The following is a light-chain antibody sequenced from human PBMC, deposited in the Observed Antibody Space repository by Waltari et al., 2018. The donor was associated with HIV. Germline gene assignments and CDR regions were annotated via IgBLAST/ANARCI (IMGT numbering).Light chain of an antibody. CDR1: QTISSY. J-gene: IGKJ3*01. Sequence: DIQMTQSPSSLSAPVGDRVTITCRASQTISSYLNWFQQKPGKAPKLLIYAASSLQSGVPSRFSGSGSGTDFTLTISSLQPEDFATYYCQQGNSIPFTFGPGTKVDIK. V-gene: IGKV1-39*01. CDR3: QQGNSIPFT. CDR2: AAS.